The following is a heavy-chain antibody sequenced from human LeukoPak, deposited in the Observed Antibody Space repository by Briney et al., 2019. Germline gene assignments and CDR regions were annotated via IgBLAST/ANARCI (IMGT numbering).Heavy chain of an antibody. V-gene: IGHV3-48*03. D-gene: IGHD3-10*01. CDR3: ATLLWFGESPSDWYFDL. CDR2: ISSSGSTI. CDR1: GFTFSGYE. Sequence: GGSLRLSCAASGFTFSGYEMNWVRQAPGKGLEWVSYISSSGSTIYYADSVKGRFTISRDNAKNSLYLQMNSLRAEDTAVYYCATLLWFGESPSDWYFDLWGRGTLVTVSS. J-gene: IGHJ2*01.